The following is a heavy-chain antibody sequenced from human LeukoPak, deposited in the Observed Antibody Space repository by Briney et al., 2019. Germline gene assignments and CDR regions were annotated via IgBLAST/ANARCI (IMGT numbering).Heavy chain of an antibody. Sequence: SETLSLTCTVSGGSISSSSYYWGWIRQPPGKGLEWIGSIYYSGSTYYNPSLKSRVTISVDTSKNQFSLKLSSVTAADTAVYYCARGYEGYGDYSPYADRIDYYYGMDVWGQGITVTVSS. D-gene: IGHD4-17*01. CDR2: IYYSGST. V-gene: IGHV4-39*07. J-gene: IGHJ6*02. CDR3: ARGYEGYGDYSPYADRIDYYYGMDV. CDR1: GGSISSSSYY.